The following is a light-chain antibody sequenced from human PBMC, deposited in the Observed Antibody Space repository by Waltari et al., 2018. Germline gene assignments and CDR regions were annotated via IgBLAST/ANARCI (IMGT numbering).Light chain of an antibody. CDR3: SAYTRYRTWV. J-gene: IGLJ1*01. Sequence: FQPSPGQSPKLMSYGVGNRPAGVSNRCSGSKSGDTAALTISGIQAEDEAAYYRSAYTRYRTWVFGTGTKVNVL. CDR2: GVG. V-gene: IGLV2-14*03.